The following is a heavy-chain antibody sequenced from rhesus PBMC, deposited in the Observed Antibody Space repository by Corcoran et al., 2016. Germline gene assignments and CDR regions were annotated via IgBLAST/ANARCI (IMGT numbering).Heavy chain of an antibody. CDR3: TRGISY. D-gene: IGHD3-3*01. CDR2: IHGNSATT. J-gene: IGHJ4*01. V-gene: IGHV4S9*01. Sequence: QVQLQESGPGLVKPSETLSLTCAVSGGPTSDNYYWNWIRKPPGRGLEWIGNIHGNSATTYYNSSLKSRVSISKDTSKNQFFLNLGSVTAADTAVYYCTRGISYWGQGVLVTVSS. CDR1: GGPTSDNYY.